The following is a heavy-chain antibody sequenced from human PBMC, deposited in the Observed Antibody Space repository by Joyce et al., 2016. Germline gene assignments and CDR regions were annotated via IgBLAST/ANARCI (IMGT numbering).Heavy chain of an antibody. CDR3: ARRAYGSGTYYNFFDS. CDR1: GYSFTTYW. CDR2: IYPGNFDT. V-gene: IGHV5-51*01. J-gene: IGHJ4*02. D-gene: IGHD3-10*01. Sequence: EVQLVQSGAEVKKPGESLKISCKTSGYSFTTYWLGWVRQMPGKGLEWMGIIYPGNFDTRYSPSFQGQDTISTDKSISTAYLQWSSLKASDTAIYFCARRAYGSGTYYNFFDSWGQGTLVTVSS.